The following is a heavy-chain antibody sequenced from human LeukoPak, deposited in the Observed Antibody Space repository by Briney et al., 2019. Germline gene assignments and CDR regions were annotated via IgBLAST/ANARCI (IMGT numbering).Heavy chain of an antibody. Sequence: GRSLRLSCAASGFTFSSYGMHWVRQAPGKGLEWVAVISYDGSNKYYADSVKGRFTISRDNSKNTLYLQMNSLRAEDTAVYYCARDYCSSTSCYEEGVDYWGQGTLVTVSS. CDR2: ISYDGSNK. V-gene: IGHV3-30*03. J-gene: IGHJ4*02. CDR3: ARDYCSSTSCYEEGVDY. CDR1: GFTFSSYG. D-gene: IGHD2-2*01.